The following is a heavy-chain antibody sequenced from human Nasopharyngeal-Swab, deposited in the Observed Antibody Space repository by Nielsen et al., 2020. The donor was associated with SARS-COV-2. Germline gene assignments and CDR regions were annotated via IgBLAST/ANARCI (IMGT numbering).Heavy chain of an antibody. V-gene: IGHV4-4*09. CDR2: IYNTGRT. J-gene: IGHJ4*02. CDR1: GASISNHY. D-gene: IGHD3-22*01. CDR3: AGGGGYRFDF. Sequence: SETLSLTCTVSGASISNHYWNWIRLPPGKGLEWIAFIYNTGRTFYNPSLQSRVTISSDTSKNQFSLKLTSVTAADMGVYFCAGGGGYRFDFWGQGALVTVSS.